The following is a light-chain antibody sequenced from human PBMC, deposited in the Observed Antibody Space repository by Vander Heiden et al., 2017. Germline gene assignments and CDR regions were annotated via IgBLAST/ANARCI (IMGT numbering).Light chain of an antibody. CDR1: PEGSSSY. J-gene: IGKJ2*01. CDR3: QQYGSTPRT. CDR2: GAS. Sequence: VLTPAPGPLSWSPGERATLSCRARPEGSSSYLAWYQQKPGQAPRLLIYGASSRDTGIPDRFSGSGSGTDFTLTISSLEPEDVAVYYCQQYGSTPRTFGQGTKLEIK. V-gene: IGKV3-20*01.